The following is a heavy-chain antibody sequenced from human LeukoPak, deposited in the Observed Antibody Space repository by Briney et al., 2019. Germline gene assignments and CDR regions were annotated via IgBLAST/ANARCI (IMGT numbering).Heavy chain of an antibody. J-gene: IGHJ4*02. CDR1: GFTFDDYA. D-gene: IGHD2-15*01. CDR3: ARDAAGLDY. V-gene: IGHV3-74*03. Sequence: GGSLRLSCAASGFTFDDYAMHWVRQAPGKGLVWVSRINYYGTTTMYADSVKGRFTISRDNAKNTLYLQMNSLRAEDTAVYYCARDAAGLDYWGQGTLVTVSS. CDR2: INYYGTTT.